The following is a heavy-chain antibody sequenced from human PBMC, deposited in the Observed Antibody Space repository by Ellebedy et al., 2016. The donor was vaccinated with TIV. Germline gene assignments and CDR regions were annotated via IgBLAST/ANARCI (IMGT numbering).Heavy chain of an antibody. CDR3: ARLGYCRSNWCLPDF. CDR1: GGSINGYY. D-gene: IGHD2-2*01. CDR2: IYSSGGP. Sequence: MPGGSLRLSCTVSGGSINGYYWSRVRQPPGKGLEWIGHIYSSGGPDYIPSLKSRLTISVDTSKNQFSLRLSSVTAADTAVYFCARLGYCRSNWCLPDFWGRGALVTVSS. V-gene: IGHV4-59*08. J-gene: IGHJ4*02.